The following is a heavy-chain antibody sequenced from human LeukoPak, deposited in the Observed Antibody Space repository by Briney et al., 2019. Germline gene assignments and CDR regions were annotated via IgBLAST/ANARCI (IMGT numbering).Heavy chain of an antibody. CDR1: GGTFKNFG. CDR3: ARGKRELLQLYHFDF. Sequence: SVKVSCKASGGTFKNFGISWLRQAPGQGPEWMGGIIPVFGTGDYSKKSKGRLTITSDESTTTAYMELSSLSAEDTAVYYCARGKRELLQLYHFDFWGQGTLVTVSS. CDR2: IIPVFGTG. V-gene: IGHV1-69*13. J-gene: IGHJ4*02. D-gene: IGHD1-26*01.